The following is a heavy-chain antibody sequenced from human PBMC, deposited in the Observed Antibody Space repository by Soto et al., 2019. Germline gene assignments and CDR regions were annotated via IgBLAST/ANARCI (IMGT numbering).Heavy chain of an antibody. CDR3: AKFGAPGSYFQFHY. J-gene: IGHJ4*02. CDR1: GFPFINFA. CDR2: ISGTGSRT. Sequence: GGSLRLSCAASGFPFINFAMSWVRQSPGKGLEWVSAISGTGSRTWYADSVRGRFTVSRDNSKNTLYLQMNSLRDEDTAVYYCAKFGAPGSYFQFHYWGQGTMVTVSS. V-gene: IGHV3-23*01. D-gene: IGHD3-10*01.